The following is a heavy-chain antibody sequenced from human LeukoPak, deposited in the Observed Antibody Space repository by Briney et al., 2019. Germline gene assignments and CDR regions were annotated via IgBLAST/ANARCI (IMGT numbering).Heavy chain of an antibody. CDR3: ARVGPIVVVTATDY. V-gene: IGHV1-18*01. J-gene: IGHJ4*02. CDR2: ISAYNDNT. D-gene: IGHD2-21*02. Sequence: ASVKVSYKASGYTFTSYGISLVRQAPGQGLEWMGWISAYNDNTNYAQKLQGRVTMTTDTSTSTAYMEQRSLRSDDTAVYYCARVGPIVVVTATDYWGQGTLVTVSS. CDR1: GYTFTSYG.